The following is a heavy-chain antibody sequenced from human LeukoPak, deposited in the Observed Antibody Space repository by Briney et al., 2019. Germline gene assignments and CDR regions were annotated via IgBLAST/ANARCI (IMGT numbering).Heavy chain of an antibody. D-gene: IGHD1-26*01. Sequence: GASVKVSCEASGYTFRSHGISWVRQAPGQGLEWMGWISCYDGTTKYAQKFQGRVILTTDSSTRTAYMELRNLRSDDTAVYYCATALVGATPYFDYWGQGTLVTVSS. CDR3: ATALVGATPYFDY. J-gene: IGHJ4*02. CDR1: GYTFRSHG. CDR2: ISCYDGTT. V-gene: IGHV1-18*01.